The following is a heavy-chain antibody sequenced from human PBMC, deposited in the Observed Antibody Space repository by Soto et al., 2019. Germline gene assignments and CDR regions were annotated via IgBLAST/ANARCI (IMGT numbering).Heavy chain of an antibody. Sequence: GGSLRLSCAASGFTFSSYWMSWVRQAPGKGLEWVANIKQDGSEKYYVDSVKGRFTISRDNAKNSLYLQMNSLRAEDTAVYYCAREAWGSSPYFDYWGQGTLVTVSS. D-gene: IGHD6-13*01. CDR3: AREAWGSSPYFDY. J-gene: IGHJ4*02. CDR2: IKQDGSEK. V-gene: IGHV3-7*01. CDR1: GFTFSSYW.